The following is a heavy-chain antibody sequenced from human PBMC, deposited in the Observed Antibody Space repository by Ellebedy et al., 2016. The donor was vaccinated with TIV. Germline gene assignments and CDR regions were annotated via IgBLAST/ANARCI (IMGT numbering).Heavy chain of an antibody. J-gene: IGHJ4*02. CDR2: IDPSDSYV. CDR1: GYSFRNYW. Sequence: PGGSLRLSCTGSGYSFRNYWISWVRQMPGKGLEWMGRIDPSDSYVRYSPSFRGHVTISADRSINTAYLQWTSLKPSDTAIYYCARRDDILTGYIDSWGQGTLVTVSS. D-gene: IGHD3-9*01. V-gene: IGHV5-10-1*01. CDR3: ARRDDILTGYIDS.